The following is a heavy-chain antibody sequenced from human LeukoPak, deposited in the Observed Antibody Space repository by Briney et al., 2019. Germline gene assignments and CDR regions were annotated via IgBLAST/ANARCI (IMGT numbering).Heavy chain of an antibody. CDR2: ISAYNGNT. CDR3: ARASTVEPDGIADY. CDR1: GYTFTSYG. J-gene: IGHJ4*02. V-gene: IGHV1-18*01. D-gene: IGHD1-14*01. Sequence: ASVKVSCKASGYTFTSYGISWVRQAPGQGLEWMGWISAYNGNTNYAQKLQGRVTMTTDTSTSTAYMELRSLRSDDTAVYYCARASTVEPDGIADYWGQGTLVTVSS.